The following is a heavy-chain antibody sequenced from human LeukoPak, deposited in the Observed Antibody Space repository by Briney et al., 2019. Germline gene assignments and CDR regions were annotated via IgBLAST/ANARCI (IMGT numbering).Heavy chain of an antibody. CDR3: VGGLMAASGN. Sequence: GGSLRLSCAASGFTFSNYWMHWVRQAPGKGLQWVANIKQNGSETYYVDAVRGRFTISRDNVKNSLYLQMNSLRVEDTAMYYCVGGLMAASGNWGQGTLVTVSS. CDR1: GFTFSNYW. CDR2: IKQNGSET. V-gene: IGHV3-7*03. J-gene: IGHJ4*02. D-gene: IGHD3-10*01.